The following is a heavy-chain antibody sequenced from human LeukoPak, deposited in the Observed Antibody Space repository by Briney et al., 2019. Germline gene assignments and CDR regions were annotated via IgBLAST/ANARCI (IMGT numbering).Heavy chain of an antibody. D-gene: IGHD2-2*02. V-gene: IGHV4-39*07. CDR1: GGSISSSSYY. CDR2: IYYSGST. CDR3: ARGPRYCSSTSCYTSRPRMYYGMDV. Sequence: SSETLSLTCTVSGGSISSSSYYWGWIRQPPGKGLEWIGSIYYSGSTYYNPSLKSRVTISVDTSKNQFSLKLSSVTAADTAVYYCARGPRYCSSTSCYTSRPRMYYGMDVWGQGTTVTVSS. J-gene: IGHJ6*02.